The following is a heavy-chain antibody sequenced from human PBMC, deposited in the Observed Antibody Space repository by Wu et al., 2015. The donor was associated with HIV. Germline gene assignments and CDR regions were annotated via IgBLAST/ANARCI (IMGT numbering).Heavy chain of an antibody. J-gene: IGHJ3*02. CDR2: IIPIFGTA. D-gene: IGHD5-12*01. CDR3: ARPYSGYAYDVLDI. Sequence: QVQLVQSGAEVKKPGSSVKVSCKASGGTFSSYAISWVRQAPGRGLEWMGGIIPIFGTANYAQKFQGRVTITTDESTSTANMELSSLRSEDTAAYYCARPYSGYAYDVLDIWGQGTVVSVSS. V-gene: IGHV1-69*05. CDR1: GGTFSSYA.